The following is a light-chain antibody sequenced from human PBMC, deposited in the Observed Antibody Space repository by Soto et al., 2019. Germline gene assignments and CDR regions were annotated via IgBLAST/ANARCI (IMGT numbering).Light chain of an antibody. CDR1: SSDIGGYNY. CDR2: DVS. CDR3: SSYTSSGAVV. J-gene: IGLJ2*01. Sequence: QSALTQPASVSESPGRPMSIPCTGTSSDIGGYNYVSWYQQHPGKAPKLMIYDVSNRPSGVSNRFFGSKSGNTASLTISGLQAEDEADYYCSSYTSSGAVVFGGGTKVTVL. V-gene: IGLV2-14*01.